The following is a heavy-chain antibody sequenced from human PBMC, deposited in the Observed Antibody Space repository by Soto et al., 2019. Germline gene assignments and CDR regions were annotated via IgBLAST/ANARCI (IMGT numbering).Heavy chain of an antibody. D-gene: IGHD3-22*01. J-gene: IGHJ4*02. CDR2: INSDGSST. V-gene: IGHV3-74*01. CDR3: ARDPGTGYYDSSGYYYD. CDR1: GFTFSSYS. Sequence: GGSLRLSCAASGFTFSSYSMNWVRQAPGKGLEWVSYINSDGSSTSYADSVKGRFTISRDNAKNTLYLQMNSLRAEDTAVYYCARDPGTGYYDSSGYYYDWGQGTLVTVSS.